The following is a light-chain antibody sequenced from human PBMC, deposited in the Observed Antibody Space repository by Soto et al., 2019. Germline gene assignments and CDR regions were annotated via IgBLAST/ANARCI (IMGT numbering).Light chain of an antibody. CDR2: AAS. V-gene: IGKV1-12*01. CDR3: QQTSSFPLT. CDR1: QGITSW. J-gene: IGKJ4*01. Sequence: DIQLTQSPSSVSASVGDSLTITCRASQGITSWVAWYQHKPGRAPKLLIYAASRLQSWVPSRFGGSGSAADYTLTISSLQPEDFGTYYCQQTSSFPLTLGGRTKVEIK.